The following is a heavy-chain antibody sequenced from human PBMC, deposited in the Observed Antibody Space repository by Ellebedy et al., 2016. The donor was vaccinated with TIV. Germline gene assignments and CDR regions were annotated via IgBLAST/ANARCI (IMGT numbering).Heavy chain of an antibody. J-gene: IGHJ5*02. CDR1: GYTFTSYA. CDR3: ARYYDSSGYYSGGWFDP. V-gene: IGHV1-3*01. CDR2: INAGNGNT. D-gene: IGHD3-22*01. Sequence: AASVKVYCKASGYTFTSYAMHWARQAPGQRLEWMGWINAGNGNTKYSQKFQGRVTITRDTSASTAYMELSSLRSEDTAVYYCARYYDSSGYYSGGWFDPWGQGTLVTVSS.